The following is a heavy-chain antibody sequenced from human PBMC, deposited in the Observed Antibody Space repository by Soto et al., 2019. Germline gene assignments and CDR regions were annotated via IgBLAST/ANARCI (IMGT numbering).Heavy chain of an antibody. CDR2: VYATGTS. CDR3: VRDGSKTLRDCFDP. CDR1: GGSMSKFY. J-gene: IGHJ5*02. D-gene: IGHD4-17*01. Sequence: LSLTCSASGGSMSKFYWSWIRKTAGKGLEWMGRVYATGTSDYNPSLRSRIAMSVDISKKTFSLRLRSVTAADTGVYYCVRDGSKTLRDCFDPWGQGILVTVSS. V-gene: IGHV4-4*07.